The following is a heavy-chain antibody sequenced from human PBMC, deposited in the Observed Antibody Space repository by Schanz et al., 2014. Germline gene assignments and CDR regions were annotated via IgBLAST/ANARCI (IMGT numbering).Heavy chain of an antibody. CDR1: GFTVNTNY. D-gene: IGHD2-2*01. J-gene: IGHJ3*02. Sequence: EVQLLESGGGLIQPGGSLRLSCAVSGFTVNTNYMSWVRQAPGKGLEWISSMYINSGSTQYADSVKGRFIISRDSSKNTLFLQMNSLRDEDTAMYYCAKRCSSTSCSHGAFDMWGQGTMVTVSS. V-gene: IGHV3-53*01. CDR3: AKRCSSTSCSHGAFDM. CDR2: MYINSGST.